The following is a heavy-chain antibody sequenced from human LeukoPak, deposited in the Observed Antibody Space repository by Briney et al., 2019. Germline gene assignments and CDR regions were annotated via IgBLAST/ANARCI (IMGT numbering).Heavy chain of an antibody. CDR2: IYYSGST. D-gene: IGHD3-9*01. CDR3: ARLFGLRYFDWLDAYYFDY. Sequence: PSETLSLTCTVSGGSISSSSYYWGWSRQTPGKGLEWIGSIYYSGSTYYNPSLKSRVTISVDTSKNQFSLKLSSVTAADTAVYYCARLFGLRYFDWLDAYYFDYWGQGTLVTVSS. V-gene: IGHV4-39*01. J-gene: IGHJ4*02. CDR1: GGSISSSSYY.